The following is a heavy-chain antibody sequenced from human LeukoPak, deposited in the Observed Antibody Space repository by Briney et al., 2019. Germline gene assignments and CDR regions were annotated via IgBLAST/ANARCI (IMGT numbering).Heavy chain of an antibody. J-gene: IGHJ6*03. D-gene: IGHD3-22*01. CDR1: GGSFSGYY. V-gene: IGHV4-34*01. CDR3: ARGIPDYYDSSGYSSRYYYYYYYMDV. CDR2: INHSGST. Sequence: SETLSLTCAVSGGSFSGYYWSWIRQPPGKGLEWIGEINHSGSTNYNPSLKSRVTISVDTSKNHFSLKLSSVTAADTAVYYCARGIPDYYDSSGYSSRYYYYYYYMDVWGKGTTVTVSS.